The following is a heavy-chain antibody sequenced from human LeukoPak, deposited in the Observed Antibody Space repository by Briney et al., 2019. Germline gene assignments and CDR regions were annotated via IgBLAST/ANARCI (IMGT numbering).Heavy chain of an antibody. J-gene: IGHJ5*02. CDR1: GGTFSSYA. V-gene: IGHV1-69*13. Sequence: ASVKVSCKASGGTFSSYAISWVRQAPGQGLEWMGGIIPIFGTANYAQKFQGRVTITADESTRTAYMELSSLRSEDTAVYYCAGTYCSSTSCYWFDPWGQGTLVTVSS. D-gene: IGHD2-2*01. CDR2: IIPIFGTA. CDR3: AGTYCSSTSCYWFDP.